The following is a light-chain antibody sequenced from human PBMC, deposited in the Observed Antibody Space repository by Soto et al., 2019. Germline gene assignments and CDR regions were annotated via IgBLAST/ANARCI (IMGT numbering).Light chain of an antibody. CDR1: QGVSGY. J-gene: IGKJ4*01. Sequence: DIQLTQSPSFLSASVRDRVTITCRASQGVSGYLAWYQQKPGKAPKVLIYAVSTLQSGVPSRFSGSGSGTEFTLTISSLQPEDFATYSCQQLNSYPFTFGGGTRVEIK. V-gene: IGKV1-9*01. CDR3: QQLNSYPFT. CDR2: AVS.